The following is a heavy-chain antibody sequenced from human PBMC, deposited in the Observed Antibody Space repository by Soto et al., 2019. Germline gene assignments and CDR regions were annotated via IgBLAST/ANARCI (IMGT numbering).Heavy chain of an antibody. Sequence: LSLTCTVSGGSISSSSYYWGWIRQPPGKGLEWIGSIYYSGSTYYNPSLKSRVTISVDTSKNQFSLKLSSVTAADTAVYYCARQELIAARPAWFDPWGQGTLVTVSS. CDR3: ARQELIAARPAWFDP. CDR1: GGSISSSSYY. D-gene: IGHD6-6*01. V-gene: IGHV4-39*01. J-gene: IGHJ5*02. CDR2: IYYSGST.